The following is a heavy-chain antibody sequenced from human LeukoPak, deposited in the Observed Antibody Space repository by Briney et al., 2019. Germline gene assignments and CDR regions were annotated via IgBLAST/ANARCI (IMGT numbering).Heavy chain of an antibody. Sequence: PSETLSLTCTVSGGSISYRSYYWRWIRQPPGKGLVWIGSIYYSESTYYNPSLKSRVTISVDTSKNQFSLKLRSVPAADASVYYCARHTVTTDKRAFDIGGQGTMVTVSS. D-gene: IGHD4-17*01. V-gene: IGHV4-39*01. CDR2: IYYSEST. J-gene: IGHJ3*02. CDR3: ARHTVTTDKRAFDI. CDR1: GGSISYRSYY.